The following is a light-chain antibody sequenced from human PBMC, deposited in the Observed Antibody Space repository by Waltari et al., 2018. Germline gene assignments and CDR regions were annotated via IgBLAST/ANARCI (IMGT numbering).Light chain of an antibody. CDR2: DAS. CDR3: QQRSNWPPFT. J-gene: IGKJ3*01. CDR1: QSVSSY. Sequence: EIVLTQSPATLSLSPGERATLSCRASQSVSSYLAWYPQKPGQAPRLLIYDASNRATGIPARFSGSGSATDFTLTISSLEPEDFAVYYCQQRSNWPPFTFGPGTKVDIK. V-gene: IGKV3-11*01.